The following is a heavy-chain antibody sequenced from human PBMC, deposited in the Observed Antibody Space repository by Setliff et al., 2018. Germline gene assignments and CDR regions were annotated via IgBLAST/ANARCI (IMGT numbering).Heavy chain of an antibody. V-gene: IGHV3-7*03. CDR2: IERDGSVE. CDR3: ARLVMRGTIDFLDF. D-gene: IGHD1-7*01. Sequence: PSETLSLSCAASGFTFRNYWMTWVRQAPGKGLEWVANIERDGSVESYVESVRGRFTISRDNAKNSLYLEMSSLRAEDTAVYYCARLVMRGTIDFLDFWGQGTLVTSPQ. CDR1: GFTFRNYW. J-gene: IGHJ4*02.